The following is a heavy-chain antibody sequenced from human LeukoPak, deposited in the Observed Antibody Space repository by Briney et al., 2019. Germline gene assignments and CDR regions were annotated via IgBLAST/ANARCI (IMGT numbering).Heavy chain of an antibody. V-gene: IGHV3-74*01. CDR1: GFTFSSYW. CDR2: INSDGSST. CDR3: ARDRYYDSSGYSSYFDY. Sequence: GGSLRLSCAASGFTFSSYWMHWVRQAPGKGLVWVSRINSDGSSTSYADSVKGRFTISRDNAKNTLYLQMNSLRAEHTAVYYCARDRYYDSSGYSSYFDYWGQGTLVTVSS. D-gene: IGHD3-22*01. J-gene: IGHJ4*02.